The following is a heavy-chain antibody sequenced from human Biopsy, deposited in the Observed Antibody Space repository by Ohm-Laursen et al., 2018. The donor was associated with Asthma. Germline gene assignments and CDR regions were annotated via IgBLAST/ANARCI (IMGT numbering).Heavy chain of an antibody. CDR1: GYTFINYA. V-gene: IGHV1-3*01. Sequence: GASVKVSCKASGYTFINYAIHWVRQAPGHSLEWMGWINAANGNTKYSRKFQGRVTISRDTSASTAYMDLSSLRSEDTAVYYCARTYFDFLTGQVHDAFAMWGQGPMVTVS. CDR3: ARTYFDFLTGQVHDAFAM. D-gene: IGHD3-9*01. CDR2: INAANGNT. J-gene: IGHJ3*02.